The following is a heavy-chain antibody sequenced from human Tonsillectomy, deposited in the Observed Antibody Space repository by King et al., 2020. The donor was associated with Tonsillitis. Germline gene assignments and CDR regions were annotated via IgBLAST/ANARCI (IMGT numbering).Heavy chain of an antibody. D-gene: IGHD6-13*01. CDR2: IYHSGST. Sequence: QLQLQESGSRLVKPSQTLSLTCAVSGGSISSAGYSWSWIRQPPGKGLEWIGYIYHSGSTYYNPSLKSRVTISLDRSKNQFSLKLSSVTAADTAVYYCARTPLGIAAAHYWYFDLWGRGTLVTVSS. CDR1: GGSISSAGYS. CDR3: ARTPLGIAAAHYWYFDL. V-gene: IGHV4-30-2*01. J-gene: IGHJ2*01.